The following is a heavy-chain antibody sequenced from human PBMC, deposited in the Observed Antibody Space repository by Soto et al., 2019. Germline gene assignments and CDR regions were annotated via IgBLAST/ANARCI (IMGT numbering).Heavy chain of an antibody. CDR1: GDSVSSNSAA. Sequence: SQTLSLTCGISGDSVSSNSAAWNWLRQSPSRGLEWLERTYYRSKWYNDYAVSVESRITINPDTSKNHFSLQLNFVTPEDTAVYFCARGEQYSGRIFDYWGQGTLVTVSS. CDR2: TYYRSKWYN. J-gene: IGHJ4*02. V-gene: IGHV6-1*01. CDR3: ARGEQYSGRIFDY. D-gene: IGHD1-26*01.